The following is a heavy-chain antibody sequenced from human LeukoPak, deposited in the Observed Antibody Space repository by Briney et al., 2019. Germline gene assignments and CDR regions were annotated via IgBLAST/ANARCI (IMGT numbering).Heavy chain of an antibody. V-gene: IGHV1-2*02. Sequence: ASVKVSCKASGYTFTGYYMHWVRQAPGQGLEWMGWINPNSGGTNYAQKFQGRVTMTRDTSISTAYMELSRLRSDDTAVYYRARSQSITMVRGANYWGQGTLVTVSS. CDR1: GYTFTGYY. CDR3: ARSQSITMVRGANY. D-gene: IGHD3-10*01. CDR2: INPNSGGT. J-gene: IGHJ4*02.